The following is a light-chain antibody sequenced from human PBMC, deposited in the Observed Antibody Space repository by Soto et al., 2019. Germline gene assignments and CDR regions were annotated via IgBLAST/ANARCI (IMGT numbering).Light chain of an antibody. CDR1: QNINSW. V-gene: IGKV1-12*01. J-gene: IGKJ4*01. CDR3: QQTDNFPLT. CDR2: ATS. Sequence: IQMTQSPSSVSASVGNRVTITCRASQNINSWLAWYQQKPGKAPKLLIYATSTLQSGVPSRFSCSGSGTDFTLTISSLQPEDFATYYCQQTDNFPLTFGGGTKIEIK.